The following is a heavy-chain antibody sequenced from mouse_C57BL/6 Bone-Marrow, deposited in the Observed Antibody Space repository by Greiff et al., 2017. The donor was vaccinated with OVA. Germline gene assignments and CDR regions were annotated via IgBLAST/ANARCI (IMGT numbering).Heavy chain of an antibody. CDR2: ISDGGSYT. Sequence: EVKVVESGGGLVKPGGSLKLSCAASGFTFSSYAMSWVRQTPEKRLEWVATISDGGSYTYYPDNVKGRFPISRDNAKNNLYLQMSHLKSEDTAMYYGAREDYYGSSSWFAYWGQGTLVTVSA. CDR1: GFTFSSYA. CDR3: AREDYYGSSSWFAY. D-gene: IGHD1-1*01. J-gene: IGHJ3*01. V-gene: IGHV5-4*01.